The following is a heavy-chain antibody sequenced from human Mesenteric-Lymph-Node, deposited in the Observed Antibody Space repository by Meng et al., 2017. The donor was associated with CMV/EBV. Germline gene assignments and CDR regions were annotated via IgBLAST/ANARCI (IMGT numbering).Heavy chain of an antibody. CDR3: ARGGFGELLSFDF. CDR2: IYHSGST. J-gene: IGHJ4*02. CDR1: GDSIRSSGSS. Sequence: GSGDSIRSSGSSWSWIRQPPGKGLEWIGYIYHSGSTYYNPSFKTRVIISVDRSKNQFSLKLSSVTAADTAVYYCARGGFGELLSFDFWGQGTLVTVSS. D-gene: IGHD3-10*01. V-gene: IGHV4-30-2*01.